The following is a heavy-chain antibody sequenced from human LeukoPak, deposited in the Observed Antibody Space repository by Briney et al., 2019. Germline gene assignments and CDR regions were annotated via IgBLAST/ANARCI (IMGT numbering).Heavy chain of an antibody. J-gene: IGHJ4*02. V-gene: IGHV4-39*01. CDR3: ARYSSGWFGDR. D-gene: IGHD6-19*01. CDR1: GGSISSSSYY. CDR2: IYYSGST. Sequence: SETLSLTCTVSGGSISSSSYYWGWIRQPPGKGLEWIGSIYYSGSTYYNPSLKSRVTISVDTSKNQFSLKLSSVTAADTAVYYCARYSSGWFGDRWGQGTLVTVSS.